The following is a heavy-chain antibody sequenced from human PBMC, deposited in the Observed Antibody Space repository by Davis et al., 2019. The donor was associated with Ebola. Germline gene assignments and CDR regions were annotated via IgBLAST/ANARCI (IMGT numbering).Heavy chain of an antibody. V-gene: IGHV3-21*01. Sequence: GESLKISCAASGFTFSSYSMNWVRQAPGKGLEWVSSISSSSSYIYYADSVKGRFTISRDNAKNSLYLQMNSLRAEDTAVYYCARDHRIVGATADYWGQGTLVTVSS. CDR3: ARDHRIVGATADY. CDR2: ISSSSSYI. J-gene: IGHJ4*02. CDR1: GFTFSSYS. D-gene: IGHD1-26*01.